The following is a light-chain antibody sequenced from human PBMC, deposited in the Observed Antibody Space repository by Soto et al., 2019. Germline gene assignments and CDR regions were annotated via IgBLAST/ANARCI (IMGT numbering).Light chain of an antibody. Sequence: DLQLTQSPSFLSASVGDRVTITCRASQDINTYLAWYQQKPGKAPKLLIFAASTLQNGVPSRFSGSGSGTEFTVTITSLQPEDFAVYYCQHYGDSIWTFGQGTKVEIK. J-gene: IGKJ1*01. CDR1: QDINTY. CDR3: QHYGDSIWT. CDR2: AAS. V-gene: IGKV1-9*01.